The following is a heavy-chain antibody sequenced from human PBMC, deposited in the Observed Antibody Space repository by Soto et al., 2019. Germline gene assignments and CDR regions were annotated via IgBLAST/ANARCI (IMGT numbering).Heavy chain of an antibody. Sequence: VESLKISCKGSGYIFTSYWIGWVLQMPGKGLEWMGIIYPGDSDTRYSPSFQGQVTISADKSISTAYLQWSSLKASDTAMYYCGRITMIFGMDVWGQGTTVTVSS. V-gene: IGHV5-51*01. D-gene: IGHD3-22*01. CDR1: GYIFTSYW. J-gene: IGHJ6*02. CDR2: IYPGDSDT. CDR3: GRITMIFGMDV.